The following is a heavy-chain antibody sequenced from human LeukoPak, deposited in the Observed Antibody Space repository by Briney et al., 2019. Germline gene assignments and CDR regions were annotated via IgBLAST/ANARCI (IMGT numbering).Heavy chain of an antibody. V-gene: IGHV4-59*08. D-gene: IGHD4-17*01. CDR3: ARRNYGDYDHYFDY. CDR2: MHYSGST. CDR1: GGSITSYY. J-gene: IGHJ4*02. Sequence: SETLSLTCTVSGGSITSYYWSWIRQPPGKGLEWIGYMHYSGSTNYNPSLKSRVTISVDTSRNQFSLKLSSVTAADTAVYYCARRNYGDYDHYFDYWGQGTLVTVSS.